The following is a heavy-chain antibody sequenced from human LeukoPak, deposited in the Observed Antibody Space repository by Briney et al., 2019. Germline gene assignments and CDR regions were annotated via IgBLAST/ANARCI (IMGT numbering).Heavy chain of an antibody. Sequence: ALVKVSCKASGYTFTAYHFHWVRRAPGQGLEWMGWVHPKSGETNYAQKFQGRVTMTRDTSMSTAYMELRTLTFDDTAVYYCTWSSGMNYDYWGQGTLVTVSS. J-gene: IGHJ4*02. CDR1: GYTFTAYH. CDR3: TWSSGMNYDY. D-gene: IGHD6-19*01. CDR2: VHPKSGET. V-gene: IGHV1-2*02.